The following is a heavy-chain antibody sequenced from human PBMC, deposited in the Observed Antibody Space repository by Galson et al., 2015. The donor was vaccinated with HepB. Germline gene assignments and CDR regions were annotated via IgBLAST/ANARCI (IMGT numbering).Heavy chain of an antibody. Sequence: SLRLSCAASGFTFSSYGMHWVRQAPGKGLEWVAIISHDGSDKFYADSVRGRLSISRDNTANALFLVMNNLRGDDTGVYYCAKDRWTRRVALGGSDYWGQGTVVTVSS. J-gene: IGHJ4*02. CDR1: GFTFSSYG. V-gene: IGHV3-30*18. D-gene: IGHD3/OR15-3a*01. CDR3: AKDRWTRRVALGGSDY. CDR2: ISHDGSDK.